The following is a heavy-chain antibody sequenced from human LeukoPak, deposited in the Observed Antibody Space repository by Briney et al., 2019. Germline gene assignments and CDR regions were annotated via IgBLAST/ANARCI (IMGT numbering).Heavy chain of an antibody. CDR1: GDSISTTRYH. D-gene: IGHD2-8*01. Sequence: SETLSLTCAVSGDSISTTRYHWGWIRQPPGKGLEWMASIFYTGSTYYNSSLKSRVTISVDTSKNRFSLKLTSVTAADTAVYYCARHLMSVIDPWGQGTLVTVSS. CDR3: ARHLMSVIDP. V-gene: IGHV4-39*01. J-gene: IGHJ5*02. CDR2: IFYTGST.